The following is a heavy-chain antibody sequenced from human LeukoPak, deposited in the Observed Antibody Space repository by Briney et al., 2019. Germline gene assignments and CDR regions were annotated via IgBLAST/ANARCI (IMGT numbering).Heavy chain of an antibody. D-gene: IGHD3-22*01. CDR3: ARANYYDNSGYSFDY. J-gene: IGHJ4*02. V-gene: IGHV1-69*05. Sequence: SVKVSCKASGGTLSSYAISWVRQAPGQGLEWMGRIIPIFGTANYAQKFQGRVTITTDESTSTAYMELSSLRSEDTAVYYCARANYYDNSGYSFDYWGQGTLVTVSS. CDR1: GGTLSSYA. CDR2: IIPIFGTA.